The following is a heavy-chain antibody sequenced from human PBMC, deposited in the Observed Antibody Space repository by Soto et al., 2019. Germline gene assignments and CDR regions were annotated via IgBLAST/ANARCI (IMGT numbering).Heavy chain of an antibody. CDR1: GDTFTDSS. D-gene: IGHD5-12*01. J-gene: IGHJ5*02. Sequence: ASVKVSCKTSGDTFTDSSMHWVRQSPGQGLEWMGWINLNSGDTNYAEKFRGRVTMTRDTSIITAYMELTRLKSDDTAVYYCARDLGGYDLYGPDTWGQGTLVTVSS. CDR2: INLNSGDT. CDR3: ARDLGGYDLYGPDT. V-gene: IGHV1-2*02.